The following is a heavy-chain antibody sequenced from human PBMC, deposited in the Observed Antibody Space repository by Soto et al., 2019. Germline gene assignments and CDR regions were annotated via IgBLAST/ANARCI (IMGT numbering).Heavy chain of an antibody. CDR1: GFTFSSYA. J-gene: IGHJ3*02. CDR2: ISGSGGST. CDR3: AKDPPRPTTMMVVVHIRDDAFDI. D-gene: IGHD3-22*01. Sequence: EVQLLESGGGLVQPGGSLRLSCAASGFTFSSYAMSWVRQAPGKGLEWVSAISGSGGSTDYADSVQGRFTISRDNSKNTLYLQMNSLRAAVTAVYYCAKDPPRPTTMMVVVHIRDDAFDIWGQGTMVTVSS. V-gene: IGHV3-23*01.